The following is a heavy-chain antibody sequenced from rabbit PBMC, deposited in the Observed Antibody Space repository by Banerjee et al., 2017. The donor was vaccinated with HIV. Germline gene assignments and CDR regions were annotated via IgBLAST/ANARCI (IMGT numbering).Heavy chain of an antibody. J-gene: IGHJ4*01. CDR3: ARAADGYAGSGGDL. CDR1: GFDLSSYYY. V-gene: IGHV1S45*01. Sequence: QEQLEESGGGLVQPEGSLTLTCTASGFDLSSYYYMCWVRQAPGKGLEWIACIYNGDGSTYYASWVNGRFTISKTSSTTVDLKMTSLTAADTATYFCARAADGYAGSGGDLWGPGTLVTVS. D-gene: IGHD4-2*01. CDR2: IYNGDGST.